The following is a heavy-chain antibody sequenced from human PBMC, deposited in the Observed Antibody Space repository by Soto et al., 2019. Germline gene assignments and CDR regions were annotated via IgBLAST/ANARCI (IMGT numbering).Heavy chain of an antibody. J-gene: IGHJ6*02. Sequence: GGSLRLSCEVSGFAFSSYEMYWVRQAPGKGLEWVAYISSSGETVYYAGSVQGRFTISRDNAKNSLYLQMSSLGAEDTAVYYCAREGFYAMDVWGQGTTVTVSS. CDR2: ISSSGETV. CDR1: GFAFSSYE. D-gene: IGHD2-2*01. CDR3: AREGFYAMDV. V-gene: IGHV3-48*03.